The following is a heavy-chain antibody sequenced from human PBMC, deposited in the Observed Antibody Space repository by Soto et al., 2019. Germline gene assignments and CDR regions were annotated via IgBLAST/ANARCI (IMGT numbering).Heavy chain of an antibody. CDR1: GYSFTSYW. Sequence: PGECLKISCKGSGYSFTSYWIGWVRQMPGKGLEWMGIIYPGDSDTRYSPSFQGQVTISADKSISTAYLQWSSLKASDTAMYYCARHWQGSRIVGATPHYYYGMDVWGQGTTVTVSS. D-gene: IGHD1-26*01. CDR2: IYPGDSDT. V-gene: IGHV5-51*01. J-gene: IGHJ6*02. CDR3: ARHWQGSRIVGATPHYYYGMDV.